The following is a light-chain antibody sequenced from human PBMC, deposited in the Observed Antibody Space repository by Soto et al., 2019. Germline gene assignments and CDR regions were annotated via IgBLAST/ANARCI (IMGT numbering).Light chain of an antibody. V-gene: IGLV2-8*01. CDR1: TSAIGGYNY. CDR2: EVS. J-gene: IGLJ3*02. CDR3: TSYAGSNNLV. Sequence: QSALTQPPPASGSPGQSVTTSCTGTTSAIGGYNYVSWYQQHPGKAPKLIIYEVSKRPSGVPDRFSGSKSGNTASLTVSGLQAEDEADYYCTSYAGSNNLVFAGGTKVTVL.